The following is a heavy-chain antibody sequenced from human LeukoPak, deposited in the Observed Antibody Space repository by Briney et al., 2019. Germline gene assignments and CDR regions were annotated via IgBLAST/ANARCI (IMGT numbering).Heavy chain of an antibody. D-gene: IGHD7-27*01. J-gene: IGHJ4*02. Sequence: ASVKVSCKASGYTFTTHDINWVRQATGQGLEWLGWMSPNSGDTGYAQKFQGRVTMTSDSSISTAYMELSSLRSEDTAIYYCVRTPPNWGFHYSGQGTLVTVSS. CDR2: MSPNSGDT. V-gene: IGHV1-8*01. CDR3: VRTPPNWGFHY. CDR1: GYTFTTHD.